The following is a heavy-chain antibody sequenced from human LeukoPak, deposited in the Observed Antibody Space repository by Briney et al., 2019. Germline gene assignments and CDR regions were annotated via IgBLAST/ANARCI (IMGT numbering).Heavy chain of an antibody. CDR2: IYHSGST. Sequence: SGTLSLTCAVSGGSISSSNWWSWVRQPPGKGLEWIGEIYHSGSTNYNPSLKSRVTISVDKSKNQFSLKLSSVTAADTAVYYCAREVTTSGDYATVGYWGQGTLVTVSS. V-gene: IGHV4-4*02. D-gene: IGHD4-17*01. CDR3: AREVTTSGDYATVGY. J-gene: IGHJ4*02. CDR1: GGSISSSNW.